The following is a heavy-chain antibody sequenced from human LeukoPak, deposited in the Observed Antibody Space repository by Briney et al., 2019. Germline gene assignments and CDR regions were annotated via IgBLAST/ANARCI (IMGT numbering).Heavy chain of an antibody. Sequence: SETLSLTCTVSGGSISSGSYYWSWIRQPAGKGLEWIGRIYTSGSTNYNPSLKSRVTISVDTSKNQFSLKLSSVTAADTAVYYCARDRAARYYFDYWGQGTLVTVSS. CDR3: ARDRAARYYFDY. D-gene: IGHD6-13*01. V-gene: IGHV4-61*02. CDR2: IYTSGST. J-gene: IGHJ4*02. CDR1: GGSISSGSYY.